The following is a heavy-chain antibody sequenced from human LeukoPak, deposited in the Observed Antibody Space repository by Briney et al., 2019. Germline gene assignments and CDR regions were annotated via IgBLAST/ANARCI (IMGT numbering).Heavy chain of an antibody. CDR2: IYYSGST. V-gene: IGHV4-59*01. CDR1: GGSISSYY. J-gene: IGHJ2*01. CDR3: ARDAENWYFDL. Sequence: SETLSLTCTVSGGSISSYYWSWIRQPPGKGLEWIGYIYYSGSTNYNPSLKSRVTIPVDTSKNQFSLKLSSVTAADTAVYYCARDAENWYFDLWGRGTLVTVSS.